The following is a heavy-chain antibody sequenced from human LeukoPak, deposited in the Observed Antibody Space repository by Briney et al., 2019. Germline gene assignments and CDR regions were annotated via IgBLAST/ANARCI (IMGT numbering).Heavy chain of an antibody. D-gene: IGHD1-7*01. CDR3: ARELSGTTSYYFDY. Sequence: GGSLRLSCAGSGFNFSTYEMNWVRQAPGKGLEWVSYISTSGNTRYYADSVKGRFTISRDNAKNSLYLQMNSLRVEDTAVYYCARELSGTTSYYFDYWGQGTLVTVSS. CDR1: GFNFSTYE. J-gene: IGHJ4*02. V-gene: IGHV3-48*03. CDR2: ISTSGNTR.